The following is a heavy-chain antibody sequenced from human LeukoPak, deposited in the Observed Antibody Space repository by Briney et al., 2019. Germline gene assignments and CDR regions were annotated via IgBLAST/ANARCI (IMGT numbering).Heavy chain of an antibody. V-gene: IGHV3-30-3*01. CDR3: ARERGYFDY. J-gene: IGHJ4*02. CDR2: ISYDGSNK. D-gene: IGHD3-10*01. Sequence: PRGSLRLSCAASGFTFSSYAMHWVRQAPGKGLEWVAVISYDGSNKYYADSVKGRFTISRDNSKNTLYLQMNSLRAEDTAVYYCARERGYFDYWGQGTLVTVSS. CDR1: GFTFSSYA.